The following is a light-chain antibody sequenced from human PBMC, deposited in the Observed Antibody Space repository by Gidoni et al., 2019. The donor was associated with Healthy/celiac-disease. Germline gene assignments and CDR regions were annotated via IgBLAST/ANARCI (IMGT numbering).Light chain of an antibody. J-gene: IGKJ2*01. V-gene: IGKV2-28*01. CDR3: RQALQTPT. Sequence: DLVMTQSPLSLTVPPGEPASISCRSSQSLLHSNGYNYLDWYLQKPGQSPQVLIYLGSNRASGVPDRFSGSGSGTDFTLKISRVEAEDVGVYYCRQALQTPTFGQGTKLEIK. CDR2: LGS. CDR1: QSLLHSNGYNY.